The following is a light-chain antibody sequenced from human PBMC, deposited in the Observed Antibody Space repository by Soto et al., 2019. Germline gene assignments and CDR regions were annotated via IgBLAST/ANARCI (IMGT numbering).Light chain of an antibody. CDR3: QQYYTTPFT. J-gene: IGKJ3*01. V-gene: IGKV4-1*01. CDR1: QSVLYSSNNKNY. CDR2: WAS. Sequence: DIVMTQSPDSLAVSLGERATINCKSSQSVLYSSNNKNYLAWYLQKPGQPPKLLIYWASTRESGVPDRFSGRGSETEFTLTISSRQAEDGAVYYCQQYYTTPFTFGPVTKVHI.